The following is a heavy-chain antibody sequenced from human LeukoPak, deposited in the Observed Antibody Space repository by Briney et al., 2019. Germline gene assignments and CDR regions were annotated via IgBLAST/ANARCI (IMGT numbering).Heavy chain of an antibody. D-gene: IGHD3-16*01. CDR3: ANAFGGVSSPSYYFDY. CDR2: ISYDGSNK. V-gene: IGHV3-30-3*01. Sequence: GSLRLSCAASGFTFSSYAMHWVRQAPGKGLEWVAVISYDGSNKYYADSVKGRFTISRDNSKNTLYLQMNSLRAEDTAVYYCANAFGGVSSPSYYFDYWGQGTLVTVSS. CDR1: GFTFSSYA. J-gene: IGHJ4*02.